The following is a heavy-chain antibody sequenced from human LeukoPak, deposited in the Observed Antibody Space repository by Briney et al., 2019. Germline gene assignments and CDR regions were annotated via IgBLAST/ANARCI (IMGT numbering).Heavy chain of an antibody. CDR2: ISSGAGTI. V-gene: IGHV3-11*01. CDR3: ARAFRWPNAFDI. D-gene: IGHD3-16*02. J-gene: IGHJ3*02. Sequence: PGXGLXWVSYISSGAGTINYADSVRGRFTISRDNAKTSLYLQMNSLRAEDTAIYYCARAFRWPNAFDIWGQGTMVTVSS.